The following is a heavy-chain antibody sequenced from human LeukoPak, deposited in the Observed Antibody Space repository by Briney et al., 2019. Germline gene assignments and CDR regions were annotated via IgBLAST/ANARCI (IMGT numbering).Heavy chain of an antibody. CDR1: GFTFSSYA. V-gene: IGHV3-23*01. Sequence: GGPLRLSCAASGFTFSSYAMSWVRQAPGKGLEWVSAISGSGGSTYYADSVKGRFTISRDNSKNTLYLQMNSLRAEDTAVYYCAKSHQAKKYNPTWFDPWGQGTLVTVSS. D-gene: IGHD1-14*01. J-gene: IGHJ5*02. CDR3: AKSHQAKKYNPTWFDP. CDR2: ISGSGGST.